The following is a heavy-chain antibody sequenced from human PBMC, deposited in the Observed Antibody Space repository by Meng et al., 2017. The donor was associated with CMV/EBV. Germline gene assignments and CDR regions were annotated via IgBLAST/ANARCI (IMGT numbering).Heavy chain of an antibody. D-gene: IGHD3-10*01. CDR3: PKPYYDGSGVAGALVY. CDR2: IRYDGSNK. Sequence: GGSLRPSFPASGFTFSSYAMHWVRQAPGKGLEWVAFIRYDGSNKDYADPVKGRFNISRDNSKNTLYLQMNSLRAEDTAVYYGPKPYYDGSGVAGALVYWGQGTLVTVSS. CDR1: GFTFSSYA. J-gene: IGHJ4*02. V-gene: IGHV3-30*02.